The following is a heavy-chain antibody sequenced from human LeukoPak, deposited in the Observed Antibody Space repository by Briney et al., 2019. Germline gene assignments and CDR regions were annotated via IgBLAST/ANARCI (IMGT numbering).Heavy chain of an antibody. Sequence: GASVKVTCTASGYTFTNYGISWVRQAPGQGLEWMGWISPYNGNTIYAQKLQGRVTMTTDTSTSTAYMELRSLRSDDTAVYYCARGSPPRVYYDRSGYYSYYFDYWGQGTLVTVSS. J-gene: IGHJ4*02. CDR2: ISPYNGNT. CDR1: GYTFTNYG. D-gene: IGHD3-22*01. CDR3: ARGSPPRVYYDRSGYYSYYFDY. V-gene: IGHV1-18*01.